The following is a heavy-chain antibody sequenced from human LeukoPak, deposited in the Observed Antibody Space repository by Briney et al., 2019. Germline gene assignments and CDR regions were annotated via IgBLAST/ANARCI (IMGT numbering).Heavy chain of an antibody. CDR2: ISSSSSYI. CDR1: GLTFSSYS. CDR3: ARGIVGATWFDP. Sequence: GGSLRLSCAASGLTFSSYSMNWVRQAPGKGLEWVSSISSSSSYIYYADSVKGRFTISRDNAKNSLYLQMNSLRAEDTAVYYCARGIVGATWFDPWGQGTLVTVSS. J-gene: IGHJ5*02. V-gene: IGHV3-21*01. D-gene: IGHD1-26*01.